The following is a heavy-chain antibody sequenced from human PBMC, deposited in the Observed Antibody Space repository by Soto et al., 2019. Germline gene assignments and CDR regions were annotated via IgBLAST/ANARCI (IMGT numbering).Heavy chain of an antibody. CDR3: ARGTSYDTSGRGLSYYYRMDV. J-gene: IGHJ6*02. CDR2: ISAYNGNT. D-gene: IGHD3-22*01. Sequence: GASVKVSCKASGYTFTSYGISWVRQAPGQGLEWMGWISAYNGNTNYAQKFQGRVTITADESTSTAYMELSSLRSEDTAVYFCARGTSYDTSGRGLSYYYRMDVWGQGTTVTVSS. CDR1: GYTFTSYG. V-gene: IGHV1-18*01.